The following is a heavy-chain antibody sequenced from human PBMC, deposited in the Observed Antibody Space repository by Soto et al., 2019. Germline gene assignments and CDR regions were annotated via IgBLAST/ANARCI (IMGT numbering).Heavy chain of an antibody. J-gene: IGHJ4*02. CDR2: ISGSGAST. Sequence: EVHLLESGGGLVQPGGSLRLSCAASGFTFAGYSTMSWVRQAPGKGLEWVSSISGSGASTYYADSVKGRFTISRDYSKNTLYLQMNTLRAEDTAFYYYAKDRGGFAGGWEYFDYWGQGALVTVSS. CDR1: GFTFAGYST. CDR3: AKDRGGFAGGWEYFDY. D-gene: IGHD6-19*01. V-gene: IGHV3-23*01.